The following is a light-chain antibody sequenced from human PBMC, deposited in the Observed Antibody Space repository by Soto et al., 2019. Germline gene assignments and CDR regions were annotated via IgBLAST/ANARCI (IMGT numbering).Light chain of an antibody. Sequence: DIQLTQSPPSLSASEGDRVTITCQASHDIKNYLNWYQQKPGKAPKLLIYDADNLQTGVPSRFSGRGAGTEFTFTIGRLQPDDVATYFCQQFDVLPPYTFGQGTKVEIK. CDR3: QQFDVLPPYT. V-gene: IGKV1-33*01. CDR2: DAD. CDR1: HDIKNY. J-gene: IGKJ2*01.